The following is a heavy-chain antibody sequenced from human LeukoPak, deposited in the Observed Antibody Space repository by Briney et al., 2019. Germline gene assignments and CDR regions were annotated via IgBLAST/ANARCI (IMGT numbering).Heavy chain of an antibody. CDR3: AASYYYYYMDV. CDR2: IYYSGST. J-gene: IGHJ6*03. V-gene: IGHV4-59*01. CDR1: GGSISSYY. Sequence: SETLSLTCTVSGGSISSYYWSWIRQPPGKGLEWIGYIYYSGSTNYNPPLKSRVTISVDTSKNQFSLKLSSVTAADTAVYYCAASYYYYYMDVRGKGTTVTVSS.